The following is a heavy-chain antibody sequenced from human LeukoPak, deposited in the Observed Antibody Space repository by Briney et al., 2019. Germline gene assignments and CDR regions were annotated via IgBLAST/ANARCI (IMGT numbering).Heavy chain of an antibody. J-gene: IGHJ4*02. V-gene: IGHV4-39*07. D-gene: IGHD4-23*01. Sequence: SSETLSLTCTVSGGSISSSSYYWGWIRQPPGKGLEWIGSIYHSGSTNYNPSLKSRVTISVDKSKNQFSLNLSSVTAADTAVYYCARDPRGYGANAFDYWGQGALVTVSS. CDR3: ARDPRGYGANAFDY. CDR1: GGSISSSSYY. CDR2: IYHSGST.